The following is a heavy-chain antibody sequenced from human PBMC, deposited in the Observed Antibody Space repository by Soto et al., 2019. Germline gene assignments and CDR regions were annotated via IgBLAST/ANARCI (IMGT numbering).Heavy chain of an antibody. CDR2: ISGSGGST. V-gene: IGHV3-23*01. CDR1: GFTFRSYA. D-gene: IGHD2-2*01. CDR3: AKGVLGYCSSTSCYSMSGYYGMDV. J-gene: IGHJ6*02. Sequence: GGSLRLSCAASGFTFRSYAMSWVRQAPGKGLEWVSAISGSGGSTYYADSVKGRFTISRDNSKNTLYLQMNSLRAEDTAVYYCAKGVLGYCSSTSCYSMSGYYGMDVWGQGTTVTVSS.